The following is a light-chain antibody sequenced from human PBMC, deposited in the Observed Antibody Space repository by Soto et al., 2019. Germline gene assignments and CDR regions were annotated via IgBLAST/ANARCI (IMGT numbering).Light chain of an antibody. V-gene: IGKV3-11*01. CDR1: QSVSSY. CDR3: QQRSNWPPLT. Sequence: EIVLTQSPATLSLSPGERATLSCRASQSVSSYSAWYQQKPGQAPRLLIYDASNRATGIPARFSGSGSGTDFTLTISSPETEDFAVYYCQQRSNWPPLTFGGGTKVEIK. J-gene: IGKJ4*01. CDR2: DAS.